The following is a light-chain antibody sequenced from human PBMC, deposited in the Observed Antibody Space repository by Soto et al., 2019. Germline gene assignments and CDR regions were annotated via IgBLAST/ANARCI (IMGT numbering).Light chain of an antibody. V-gene: IGKV3-15*01. CDR1: QIISTE. J-gene: IGKJ2*01. Sequence: EIVMTQSPATLSVSPGARATLSCRASQIISTELAWYQQKPGQPPRLLIYSASTRATGVPARFTGSGSGSEFTLTISGLQSEDFAVYYCQQGHNWPLTFGQGTRLEI. CDR2: SAS. CDR3: QQGHNWPLT.